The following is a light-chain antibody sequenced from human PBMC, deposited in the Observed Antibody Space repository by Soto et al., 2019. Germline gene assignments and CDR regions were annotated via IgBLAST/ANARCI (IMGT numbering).Light chain of an antibody. Sequence: QSFLTQPASVSGSPGQSITISCTGTSSDVGGYNYVSWYQRHPGKAPKLMIFEVSSRPSGVSNRFSGSKSGNTASLTISGLQAEDEADYFCSSYSRTSVYVFGRGTKVTVL. CDR1: SSDVGGYNY. V-gene: IGLV2-14*01. CDR3: SSYSRTSVYV. J-gene: IGLJ1*01. CDR2: EVS.